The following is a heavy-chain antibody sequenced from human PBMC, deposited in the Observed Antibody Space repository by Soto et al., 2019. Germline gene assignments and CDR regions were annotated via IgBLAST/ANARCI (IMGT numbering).Heavy chain of an antibody. V-gene: IGHV4-34*01. Sequence: SETLSLTCAVYGGSFSGYYWSWIRQPPGKGLEWIGEINHSGSTNYNPSLKSRVTISVDTSKNQFSLKLSSVTAADTAVYYCARAHVLRYFDWLGDFDYWGQGTLVTVSS. CDR1: GGSFSGYY. J-gene: IGHJ4*02. CDR3: ARAHVLRYFDWLGDFDY. D-gene: IGHD3-9*01. CDR2: INHSGST.